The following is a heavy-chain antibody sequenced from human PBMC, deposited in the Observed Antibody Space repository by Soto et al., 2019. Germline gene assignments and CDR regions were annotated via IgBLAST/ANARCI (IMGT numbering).Heavy chain of an antibody. Sequence: QVQLVQSGAEVKKPGASVRVSCKASGYTFTKFDINWVRQATGQGLEWMGWMNPNSSNTGYAQKFQGRVTMTRNTSITTAYMELSTLRSEDTAVYYCVRGDYGDYSHWFDPWGQGTLVTVSS. V-gene: IGHV1-8*01. J-gene: IGHJ5*02. CDR3: VRGDYGDYSHWFDP. CDR2: MNPNSSNT. CDR1: GYTFTKFD. D-gene: IGHD4-17*01.